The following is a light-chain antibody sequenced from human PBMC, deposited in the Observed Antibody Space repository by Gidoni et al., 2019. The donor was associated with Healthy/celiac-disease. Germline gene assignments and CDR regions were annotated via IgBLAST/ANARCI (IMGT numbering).Light chain of an antibody. J-gene: IGKJ2*01. CDR3: QQYYSTPRT. V-gene: IGKV4-1*01. Sequence: DIVMTQSPDSLALSLGERATINCKSSQSVLYSSNNKNYLAWYQQKTGQPPKLLIYWASTRESGVPDRFSGSGSGTDFTLTISSLQAEDVAVYYCQQYYSTPRTFGQGTKLEIK. CDR2: WAS. CDR1: QSVLYSSNNKNY.